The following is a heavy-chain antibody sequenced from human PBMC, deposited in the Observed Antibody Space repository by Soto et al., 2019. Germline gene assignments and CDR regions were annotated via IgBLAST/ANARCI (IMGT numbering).Heavy chain of an antibody. D-gene: IGHD3-22*01. CDR2: ISYSGST. V-gene: IGHV4-30-4*01. CDR3: ARDRAHFYESSGRLDL. CDR1: GDSMNNADYF. J-gene: IGHJ4*02. Sequence: QVQLQESGPGLVKPSQTLSLTCSVSGDSMNNADYFWTWIRQPPGKGLQWMGYISYSGSTFYKPPLKTRLTMSVDTSKNQFSVRLRSVTAADTAVYYCARDRAHFYESSGRLDLWGQGMLVTVSS.